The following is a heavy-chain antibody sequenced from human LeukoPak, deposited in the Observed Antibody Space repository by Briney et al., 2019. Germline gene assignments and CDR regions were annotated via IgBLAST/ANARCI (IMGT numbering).Heavy chain of an antibody. D-gene: IGHD3-10*01. Sequence: GGSLRLSCAASGFTFSSYWMHWVRQAPGKGLVWVSSISSSSSYIYYADSLKGRFTISRDNAKNSLYLQMNSLRAEDTAVYYCAREIYGSGSYFFDYWGQGTLVTVSS. CDR3: AREIYGSGSYFFDY. V-gene: IGHV3-21*01. J-gene: IGHJ4*02. CDR2: ISSSSSYI. CDR1: GFTFSSYW.